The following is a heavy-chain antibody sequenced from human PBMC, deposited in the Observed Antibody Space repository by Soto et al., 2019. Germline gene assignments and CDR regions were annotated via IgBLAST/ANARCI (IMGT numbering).Heavy chain of an antibody. V-gene: IGHV4-30-2*01. D-gene: IGHD3-22*01. Sequence: PSETLSLTCAVSGGSISSGGYSWSWIRQPPGKGLEWIGYIYHSGSTYYNPSLKSRVTISVDRSKNQFSLKLSSVTAADTAVYYCARDRGTYDSSGYYWPGDFDYWGQGTLVTVSS. CDR1: GGSISSGGYS. CDR3: ARDRGTYDSSGYYWPGDFDY. CDR2: IYHSGST. J-gene: IGHJ4*02.